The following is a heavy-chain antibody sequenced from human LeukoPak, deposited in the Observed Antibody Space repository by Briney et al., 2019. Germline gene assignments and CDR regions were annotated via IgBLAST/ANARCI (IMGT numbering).Heavy chain of an antibody. V-gene: IGHV5-51*01. CDR2: IYPGDSDT. D-gene: IGHD3-22*01. CDR3: ARSALRGYYYDSSGYYNFDY. Sequence: GESLKISCKGSGYSFTSYWIGWVRQMRGKGLEWMGIIYPGDSDTRYSPSSQGQVTISADKSISTAYLQWSSLKASDTAMYYCARSALRGYYYDSSGYYNFDYWGQGTLVTVSS. J-gene: IGHJ4*02. CDR1: GYSFTSYW.